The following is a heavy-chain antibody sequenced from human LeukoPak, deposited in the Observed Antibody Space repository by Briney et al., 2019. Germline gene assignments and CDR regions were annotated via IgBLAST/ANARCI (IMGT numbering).Heavy chain of an antibody. CDR3: AKSHRVLRYFDWLPDY. J-gene: IGHJ4*02. D-gene: IGHD3-9*01. Sequence: GGSLRLSCAASGFTFSSYAMSWVRQAPGKGLEGVSAISGSGGSTYYADSVKGRFTIPRDNSKNTLYLQMNSLRAEDTAVYYCAKSHRVLRYFDWLPDYWGQGTLVTVSS. V-gene: IGHV3-23*01. CDR1: GFTFSSYA. CDR2: ISGSGGST.